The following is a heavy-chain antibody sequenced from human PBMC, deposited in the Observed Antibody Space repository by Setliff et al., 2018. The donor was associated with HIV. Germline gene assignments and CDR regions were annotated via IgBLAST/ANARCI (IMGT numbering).Heavy chain of an antibody. CDR3: ARGSIGLGSYRNAYYFDF. CDR1: GVSTSSSSYY. V-gene: IGHV4-39*02. CDR2: IYYSGST. D-gene: IGHD1-26*01. Sequence: SETLSLTCTVSGVSTSSSSYYWGWIRQPPGKGLDWIGYIYYSGSTYYNPSLKSRVTISVDTSKNHFSLRLSSVTAADTAVYYCARGSIGLGSYRNAYYFDFWGQGVLVTVSS. J-gene: IGHJ4*02.